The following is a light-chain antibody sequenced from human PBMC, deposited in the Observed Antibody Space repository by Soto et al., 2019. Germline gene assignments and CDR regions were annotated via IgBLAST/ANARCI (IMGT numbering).Light chain of an antibody. V-gene: IGKV2-28*01. J-gene: IGKJ3*01. CDR2: LGS. CDR3: MQALQTSRGFT. CDR1: QSLLHNNGYNY. Sequence: DIVMTQSPLSLPVTPGEPASISCRSSQSLLHNNGYNYLDWYLQKPGQSPQLLIYLGSNRASGVPDRSSGSGSGTDFTLKISRVEAEDVGVYYCMQALQTSRGFTFGPGTKVDIK.